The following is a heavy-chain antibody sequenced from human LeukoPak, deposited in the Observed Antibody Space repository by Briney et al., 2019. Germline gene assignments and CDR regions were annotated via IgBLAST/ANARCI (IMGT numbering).Heavy chain of an antibody. J-gene: IGHJ3*01. CDR2: IYGGP. Sequence: SGTLSLTCTVPGGSITDHFWGWIRHTPGMGLEWIGHIYGGPTSNPSIKSRVTMSDHTSVNQIFLKLTPVTAADTAIYYCARRFRTSASGIHHHDAYDVWGPGTEVIVSS. D-gene: IGHD3-10*01. CDR1: GGSITDHF. V-gene: IGHV4-4*09. CDR3: ARRFRTSASGIHHHDAYDV.